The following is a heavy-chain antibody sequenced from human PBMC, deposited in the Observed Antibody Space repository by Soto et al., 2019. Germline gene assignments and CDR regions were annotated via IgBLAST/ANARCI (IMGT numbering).Heavy chain of an antibody. CDR1: GFTFSRYS. Sequence: EVQLVESGGGLVQPGGSLRLSCAASGFTFSRYSMNWVRQAPGKGLEWVSYISSSSSTIYYADSVKGRVTISRDNAKISLYLQMNSLRDEDTAVYYCGGDRSGYFYPHVFDIWGQGTMVTVSS. CDR2: ISSSSSTI. CDR3: GGDRSGYFYPHVFDI. D-gene: IGHD3-22*01. J-gene: IGHJ3*02. V-gene: IGHV3-48*02.